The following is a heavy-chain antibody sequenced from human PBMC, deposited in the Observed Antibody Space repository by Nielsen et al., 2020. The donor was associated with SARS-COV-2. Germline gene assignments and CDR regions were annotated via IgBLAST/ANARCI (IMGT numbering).Heavy chain of an antibody. CDR1: GGSISSYY. Sequence: SETLSITCTVSGGSISSYYWSWIRQPPGKGLEWIGYIYYSGSTNYNPSLKSRVTISVDTSKNQFSLKLSSVTAADTAVYYCATGYYYYGMDVWGQGTTVTVSS. CDR3: ATGYYYYGMDV. CDR2: IYYSGST. D-gene: IGHD2-8*02. V-gene: IGHV4-59*13. J-gene: IGHJ6*02.